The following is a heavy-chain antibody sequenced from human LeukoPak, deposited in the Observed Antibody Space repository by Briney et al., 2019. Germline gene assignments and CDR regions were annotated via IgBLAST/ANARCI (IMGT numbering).Heavy chain of an antibody. Sequence: GGSLRLSCAASGINFSNYWMSWVRQAPGKGLKWVANIKQDGNEKYYVGSVKGRFTISRDNAKGSLYLQMNSLRVEDTAVYYCARDGRPLAYWGPGTLVTVSS. J-gene: IGHJ4*02. CDR2: IKQDGNEK. CDR3: ARDGRPLAY. CDR1: GINFSNYW. D-gene: IGHD1-1*01. V-gene: IGHV3-7*01.